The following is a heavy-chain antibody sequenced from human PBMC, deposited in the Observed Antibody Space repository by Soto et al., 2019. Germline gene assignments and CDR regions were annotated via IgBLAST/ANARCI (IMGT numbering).Heavy chain of an antibody. CDR2: IYPGDSDT. V-gene: IGHV5-51*01. Sequence: GESLKISCNGFGYTFTNYWIGWVRQMPGKGPEWMGIIYPGDSDTKYNPSFQGQVTISADKSITTTYLQWSSLKASDTAIYYCAASIFYYGMDVWGQGTTVTVSS. J-gene: IGHJ6*02. CDR1: GYTFTNYW. CDR3: AASIFYYGMDV.